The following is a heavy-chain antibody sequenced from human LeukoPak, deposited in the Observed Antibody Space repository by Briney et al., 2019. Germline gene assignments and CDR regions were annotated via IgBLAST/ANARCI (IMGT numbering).Heavy chain of an antibody. D-gene: IGHD2-15*01. CDR1: GGSISSYY. Sequence: PSETLSLTCTVSGGSISSYYWSWLRQPAGKGLEWIGRIYTSGSTNYNPSLKSRVTMSVDTSKNQFSLKLSSVTAADTAVYYCARNGIRYCSGGSCPPVNYYYGMDVWGQGTTVTVSS. CDR2: IYTSGST. V-gene: IGHV4-4*07. CDR3: ARNGIRYCSGGSCPPVNYYYGMDV. J-gene: IGHJ6*02.